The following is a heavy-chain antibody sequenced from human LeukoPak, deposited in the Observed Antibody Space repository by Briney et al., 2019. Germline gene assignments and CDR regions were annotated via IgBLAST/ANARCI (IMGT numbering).Heavy chain of an antibody. CDR1: GFTFSSYA. CDR3: ARDLRPLDYYYMDV. CDR2: ISYDGSNQ. J-gene: IGHJ6*03. D-gene: IGHD6-13*01. V-gene: IGHV3-30*01. Sequence: GRSLRLSCAASGFTFSSYAMHWVRQAPGKGLEWVAVISYDGSNQYYADSVKGRFTISRDNSKNTLYLQMNSLRAEDTAVYYCARDLRPLDYYYMDVWGKGTTVTVSS.